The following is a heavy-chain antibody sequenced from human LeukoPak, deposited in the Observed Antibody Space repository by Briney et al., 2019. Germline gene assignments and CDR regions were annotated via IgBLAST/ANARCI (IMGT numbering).Heavy chain of an antibody. V-gene: IGHV4-34*01. CDR1: GASFSGYY. J-gene: IGHJ6*03. Sequence: PSEILSLTCAVYGASFSGYYWSWIRQPPGKGLEWIGEINHSGSTNYNPSLKSRVTISVDTSKNQFSLKLSSVTAADTAVYYCARRAFYSSSWHSRPCSGYYYYMDVWGKGTTVTISS. D-gene: IGHD6-13*01. CDR3: ARRAFYSSSWHSRPCSGYYYYMDV. CDR2: INHSGST.